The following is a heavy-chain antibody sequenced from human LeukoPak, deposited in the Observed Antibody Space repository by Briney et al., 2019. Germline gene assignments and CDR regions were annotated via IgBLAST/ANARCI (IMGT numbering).Heavy chain of an antibody. CDR2: IYYSGNT. CDR1: GGSISSSSYY. D-gene: IGHD5-18*01. V-gene: IGHV4-39*07. J-gene: IGHJ4*02. CDR3: ARDIGYSYGHHYFDY. Sequence: SETLSLTCTVSGGSISSSSYYWGWIRQPPGKGLEWIGSIYYSGNTYYNPSLKSRVTISVDTSKNQFSLNLGSVTAADTVVYYCARDIGYSYGHHYFDYWGQGTLVTVPS.